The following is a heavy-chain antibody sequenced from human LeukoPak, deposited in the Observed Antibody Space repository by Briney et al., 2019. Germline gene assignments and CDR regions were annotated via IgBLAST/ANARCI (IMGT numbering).Heavy chain of an antibody. J-gene: IGHJ4*02. CDR1: GYTFTGYY. V-gene: IGHV1-46*01. CDR2: INPSGGST. Sequence: ASVKVSCKASGYTFTGYYMHWVRQAPGQGLEWMGIINPSGGSTSYAQRFQGRVTMTRDTSTSTVYMELSSLRSEDTAVYYCARDVKYYYGSGSYYNPSYFDYWGQGTLVTVSS. CDR3: ARDVKYYYGSGSYYNPSYFDY. D-gene: IGHD3-10*01.